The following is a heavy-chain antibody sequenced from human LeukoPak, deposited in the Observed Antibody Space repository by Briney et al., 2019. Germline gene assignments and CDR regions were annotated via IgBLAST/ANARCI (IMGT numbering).Heavy chain of an antibody. J-gene: IGHJ4*02. V-gene: IGHV3-73*01. CDR1: GFTFTNYA. Sequence: GGSLRLSCAASGFTFTNYAMTWVRQAPGKGLEWVGHIRSKGNSYATEYAASVKGTFTITRDDSKNTAYLQMNSLKTEDTAVYYCATFPSGSYSAYWGRGTLVTVSS. CDR3: ATFPSGSYSAY. CDR2: IRSKGNSYAT. D-gene: IGHD1-26*01.